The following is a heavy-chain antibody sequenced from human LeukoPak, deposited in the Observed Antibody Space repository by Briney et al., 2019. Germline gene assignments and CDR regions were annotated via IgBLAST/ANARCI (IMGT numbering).Heavy chain of an antibody. Sequence: GGSLRLSCAASGFTFSSYAMTWVRQAPGKGLEWVSSISASSAGTYYADSVKGRFTISRDNSKNTLYLQMNSPRADDTAVYYCANLSPSGSYYNYWGQGTLVTVSS. CDR2: ISASSAGT. D-gene: IGHD1-26*01. V-gene: IGHV3-23*01. CDR1: GFTFSSYA. J-gene: IGHJ4*02. CDR3: ANLSPSGSYYNY.